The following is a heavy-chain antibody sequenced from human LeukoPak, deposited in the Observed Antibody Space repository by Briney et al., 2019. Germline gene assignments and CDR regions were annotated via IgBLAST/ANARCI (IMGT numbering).Heavy chain of an antibody. CDR3: AGVERRYFDWLPQPAAFDI. D-gene: IGHD3-9*01. J-gene: IGHJ3*02. V-gene: IGHV1-46*01. Sequence: GASVKVSCKASGYTFTSYYMHWVRQAPGQGLEWMGIINPSGGSTSYAQKFQGRVTMTRDMSTSTVYMELSSLRSEDTAVYYCAGVERRYFDWLPQPAAFDIWGQGTMVTVPS. CDR2: INPSGGST. CDR1: GYTFTSYY.